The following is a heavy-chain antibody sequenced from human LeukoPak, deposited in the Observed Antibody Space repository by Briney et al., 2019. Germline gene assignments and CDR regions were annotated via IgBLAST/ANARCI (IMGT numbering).Heavy chain of an antibody. Sequence: ASVKVSCKASGYTFTGYYVHWVRQAPGLRLEWMGRINPNSGGTNYAQKFQGRVTITRDTSISTAYMELSRLRSDDTAVYYCARNSGGIVVVPTAAPDYWGQGTLVTVSS. D-gene: IGHD2-2*01. CDR3: ARNSGGIVVVPTAAPDY. CDR1: GYTFTGYY. J-gene: IGHJ4*02. V-gene: IGHV1-2*06. CDR2: INPNSGGT.